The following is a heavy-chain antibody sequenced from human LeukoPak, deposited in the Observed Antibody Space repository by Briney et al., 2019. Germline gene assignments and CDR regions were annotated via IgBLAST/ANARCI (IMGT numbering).Heavy chain of an antibody. CDR1: GGSISSGDYY. CDR3: ARRGDL. CDR2: IYPSGNT. V-gene: IGHV4-61*02. Sequence: PSETLSLTCTLSGGSISSGDYYWNWIRQPAGKGLEWIGRIYPSGNTDYNPSLKSRVTISVDTSKNQFSLKLTSVTAADTAVYYCARRGDLWGRGTLVTVSS. J-gene: IGHJ2*01.